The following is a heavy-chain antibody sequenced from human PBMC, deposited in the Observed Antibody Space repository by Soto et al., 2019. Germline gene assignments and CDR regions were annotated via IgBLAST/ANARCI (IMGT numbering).Heavy chain of an antibody. D-gene: IGHD3-22*01. Sequence: PGGSLRLSCEGSGFSFSNYGIHWVRQARGKGLEWVAVISHDGNSHHLADSVRGRFTISRDNSKNTVFLHMTSLRREDSAVYHCVKAQERSAQYFAVVITAFDFWGQGTMVTVSS. CDR2: ISHDGNSH. CDR1: GFSFSNYG. CDR3: VKAQERSAQYFAVVITAFDF. V-gene: IGHV3-30*18. J-gene: IGHJ3*01.